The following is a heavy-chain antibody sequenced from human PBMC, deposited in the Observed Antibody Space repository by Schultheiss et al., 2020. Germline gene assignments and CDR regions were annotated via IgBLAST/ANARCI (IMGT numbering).Heavy chain of an antibody. V-gene: IGHV5-51*01. Sequence: GESLKISCKGSGYSFTSYWIGWVRQMPGKGLEWMGIIYPGDSDTRYSPSFQGQVTISADKSISTAYLQWSSLKASDTAMYYCARQYCSGGSCYHIADYWGQGTLVTVSS. CDR3: ARQYCSGGSCYHIADY. D-gene: IGHD2-15*01. CDR1: GYSFTSYW. CDR2: IYPGDSDT. J-gene: IGHJ4*02.